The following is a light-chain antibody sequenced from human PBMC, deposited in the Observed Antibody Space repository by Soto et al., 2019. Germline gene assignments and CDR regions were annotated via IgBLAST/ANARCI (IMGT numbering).Light chain of an antibody. CDR1: SSSIGAGYE. J-gene: IGLJ1*01. CDR2: GNG. Sequence: QSVLTQPPSVSGAPGQRVTISCSGTSSSIGAGYEVHWYHQLPGTAPKLVVSGNGNRPSGVPDRLSASKSGTSASLVIDGLQSEDEADYYCATWHDYFYVFGTGTKVTVL. V-gene: IGLV1-40*01. CDR3: ATWHDYFYV.